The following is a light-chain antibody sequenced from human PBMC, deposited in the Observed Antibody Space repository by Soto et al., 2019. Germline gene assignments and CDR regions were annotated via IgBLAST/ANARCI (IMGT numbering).Light chain of an antibody. V-gene: IGLV8-61*01. J-gene: IGLJ3*02. CDR3: VLYMGSGSWV. CDR1: SGSVSTSYY. Sequence: QAVVTQEPSFSVSPGGTVTLTCGLSSGSVSTSYYPSWYQQTPGQAPRTLIYSTNTRSSGVPNRFAGSILGNKAALTSTGAQADDESDYYCVLYMGSGSWVFGGGTKLTV. CDR2: STN.